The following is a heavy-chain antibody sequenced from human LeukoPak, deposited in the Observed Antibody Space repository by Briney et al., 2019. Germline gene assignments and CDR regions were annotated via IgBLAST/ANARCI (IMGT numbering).Heavy chain of an antibody. CDR1: GYTFTSYG. CDR3: ARDGEVVPAAPSFYYYYMDV. Sequence: GASVKVSCKASGYTFTSYGISWVRQAPGQGLEWMGWISAYNGNTNYAQKLQGRVTMTTDTSTSTAYMELRSLRSDDTAVYYCARDGEVVPAAPSFYYYYMDVWGKGTTVTVSS. V-gene: IGHV1-18*01. CDR2: ISAYNGNT. D-gene: IGHD2-2*01. J-gene: IGHJ6*03.